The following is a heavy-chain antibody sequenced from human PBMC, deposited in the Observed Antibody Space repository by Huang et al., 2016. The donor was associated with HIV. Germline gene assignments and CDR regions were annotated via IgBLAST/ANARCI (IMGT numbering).Heavy chain of an antibody. D-gene: IGHD3-22*01. CDR3: ARDPEHHRIGYYRQRRGIDI. Sequence: QIPLMQSGPELTQPGASVKVSCKASAYPFTSYGITWVRQAPGQGPEWMGWINASSGDTEDAQKFQGRVTLTTDTSTKLAYMELRSLRSDDTAKYYCARDPEHHRIGYYRQRRGIDIWGQGTMVIVSS. CDR1: AYPFTSYG. V-gene: IGHV1-18*01. J-gene: IGHJ3*02. CDR2: INASSGDT.